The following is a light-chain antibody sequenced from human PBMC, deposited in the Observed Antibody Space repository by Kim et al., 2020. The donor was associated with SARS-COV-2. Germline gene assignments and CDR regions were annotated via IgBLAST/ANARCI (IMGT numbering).Light chain of an antibody. V-gene: IGLV3-1*01. CDR2: EDS. CDR3: QAWDSSTVV. CDR1: KLGDQY. Sequence: SYELTQPPSVSVSAGQTASITCYGDKLGDQYACWYQQRPGQSPVLVIFEDSKRPSGIPERFSGSNSGNTATLTISGAQAMDEAEYYCQAWDSSTVVFGGGTQLTVL. J-gene: IGLJ2*01.